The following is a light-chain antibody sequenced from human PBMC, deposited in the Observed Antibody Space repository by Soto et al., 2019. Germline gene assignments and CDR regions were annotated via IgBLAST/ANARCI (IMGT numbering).Light chain of an antibody. Sequence: DIQMTQSPSTLSASVGDRVTITCRASQTISNWLAWYQQRPGKAPNLLIYKASTLESGVSSRFSGSGSGTEFTLTISSLQPDDFATYYCQQSNSYPYTFGQGTQLEIK. J-gene: IGKJ2*01. CDR3: QQSNSYPYT. CDR1: QTISNW. CDR2: KAS. V-gene: IGKV1-5*03.